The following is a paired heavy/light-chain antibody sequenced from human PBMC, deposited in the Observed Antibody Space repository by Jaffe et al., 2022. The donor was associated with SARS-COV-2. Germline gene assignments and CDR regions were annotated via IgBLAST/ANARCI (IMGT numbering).Light chain of an antibody. CDR2: GAS. J-gene: IGKJ5*01. CDR3: QQYINWPLT. CDR1: QSVSSN. V-gene: IGKV3-15*01. Sequence: EIVMTQSPATLSVSPGERATLSCRASQSVSSNLAWYQQKPGQAPRLLIYGASTRATGIPARFSGSGSGTEFTLTISSLQSEDFAVYYCQQYINWPLTFGQGTRLEIK.
Heavy chain of an antibody. J-gene: IGHJ4*02. Sequence: QLQLQESGPGLVKPSETLSLTCTVSGGSISSSYYYWGWIRQPPGKGLEWIGSIYYSGSTYYNPSLKSRVTISVDTSKNHFSLKLSSVTAADTAVYYCARRELSPSMSVAGRWDCYFDSWGQGTLVTVSS. CDR1: GGSISSSYYY. CDR2: IYYSGST. CDR3: ARRELSPSMSVAGRWDCYFDS. V-gene: IGHV4-39*02. D-gene: IGHD6-19*01.